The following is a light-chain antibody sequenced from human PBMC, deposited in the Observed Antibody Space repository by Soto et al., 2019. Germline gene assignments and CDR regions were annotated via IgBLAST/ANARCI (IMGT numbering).Light chain of an antibody. J-gene: IGKJ1*01. CDR2: GAS. CDR1: QSVSSSQ. CDR3: QHYNSYSEA. V-gene: IGKV3-20*01. Sequence: EIVLTQSPGTLSLSPGERATLSCRASQSVSSSQLAWYQQKPGQAPRLLIYGASSRATGIPDRFSGSGSGTEFTLTISSLQPDDFATYYCQHYNSYSEAFGQGTKVDI.